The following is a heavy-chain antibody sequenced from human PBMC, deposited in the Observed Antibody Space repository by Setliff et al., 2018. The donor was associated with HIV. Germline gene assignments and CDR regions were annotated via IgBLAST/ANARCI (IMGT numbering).Heavy chain of an antibody. Sequence: GESLRLSCAASGFTFNNYGIHWVRQAPGKGLEWVAVIWYDDTNKYYADSARGRFTISRDKSKSTVYLQMNSLRTDDTAVYYCAKVYCGGDCYSGPDYWGQGTLVTVSS. V-gene: IGHV3-33*03. J-gene: IGHJ4*02. CDR2: IWYDDTNK. CDR1: GFTFNNYG. CDR3: AKVYCGGDCYSGPDY. D-gene: IGHD2-21*02.